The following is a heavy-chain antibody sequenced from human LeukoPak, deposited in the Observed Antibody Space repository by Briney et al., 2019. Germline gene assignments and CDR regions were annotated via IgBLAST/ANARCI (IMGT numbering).Heavy chain of an antibody. Sequence: SETLSLTSSVSGGSMNSYYWSWIRQSPGKGLEWIGYIYYSGSTNYNPSLKSRVTISVDTSKNQFSLKLSSVTAADTAVYYCARDQGELDYGDYDRYYYYGMDVWGQGTTVTVSS. J-gene: IGHJ6*02. CDR3: ARDQGELDYGDYDRYYYYGMDV. D-gene: IGHD4-17*01. CDR1: GGSMNSYY. CDR2: IYYSGST. V-gene: IGHV4-59*01.